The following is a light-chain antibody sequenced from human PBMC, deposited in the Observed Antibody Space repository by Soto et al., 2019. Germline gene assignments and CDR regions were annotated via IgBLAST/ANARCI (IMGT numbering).Light chain of an antibody. CDR2: AAS. CDR1: ETTALY. V-gene: IGKV1-39*01. Sequence: DIEMTQSPPSLSASVGDRVTITCRASETTALYLNWYQQKPGKAPKLLIRAASRLETGVPARFSGSGSGTAFTLTITDLQPEDVATYYCQQSYNTPFTFGPGTTVDV. CDR3: QQSYNTPFT. J-gene: IGKJ3*01.